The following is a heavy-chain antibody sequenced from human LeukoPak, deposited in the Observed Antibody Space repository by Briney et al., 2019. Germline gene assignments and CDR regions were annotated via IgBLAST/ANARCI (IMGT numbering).Heavy chain of an antibody. J-gene: IGHJ4*02. CDR2: ISTSSRTI. CDR1: GFNFSSYS. V-gene: IGHV3-48*01. CDR3: ARDGYDFWSDYPTTLDY. Sequence: GGSLRLSCAASGFNFSSYSMNWVRQAPGKGLEWVSYISTSSRTIYYADSVKGRFTISRDNAKNSLFLQMNSLRAEDTAVYYCARDGYDFWSDYPTTLDYWGQGTLVTVSS. D-gene: IGHD3-3*01.